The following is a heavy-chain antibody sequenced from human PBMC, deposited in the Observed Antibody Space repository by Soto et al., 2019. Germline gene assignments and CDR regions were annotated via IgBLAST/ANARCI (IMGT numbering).Heavy chain of an antibody. J-gene: IGHJ3*02. CDR2: IYYSGST. CDR1: GGSISSYY. CDR3: ALSGYCSSTSCYSFIDAFDI. D-gene: IGHD2-2*02. Sequence: SETLSLTCTVSGGSISSYYWSWIRQPPGKGLEWIGYIYYSGSTNYNPSLKSRVTISVDTSKNQFSLKLSSVTAADTAVYYCALSGYCSSTSCYSFIDAFDIWGQGTMVTVSS. V-gene: IGHV4-59*08.